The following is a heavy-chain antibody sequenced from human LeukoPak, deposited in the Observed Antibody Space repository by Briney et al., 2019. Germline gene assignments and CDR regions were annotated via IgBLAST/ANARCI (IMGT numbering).Heavy chain of an antibody. CDR1: GFTFSSYS. D-gene: IGHD4-17*01. CDR2: ISSSSSYI. V-gene: IGHV3-21*01. CDR3: ARDDGTTVTTYYYYGMDV. J-gene: IGHJ6*02. Sequence: GGSLRLSCAASGFTFSSYSMNWVRQAPGKGLEWVSSISSSSSYIYYADSVKGRFTIPRDNAKNSLYLQMNSQRAEDTAVYYCARDDGTTVTTYYYYGMDVWGQGTTVTVSS.